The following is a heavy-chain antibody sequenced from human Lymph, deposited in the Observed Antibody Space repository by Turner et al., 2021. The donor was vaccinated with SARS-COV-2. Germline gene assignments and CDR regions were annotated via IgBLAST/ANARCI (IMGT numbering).Heavy chain of an antibody. CDR1: WFTVCNNY. CDR3: ARDLGPFAFDI. CDR2: IYSGGTT. J-gene: IGHJ3*02. V-gene: IGHV3-53*02. Sequence: VQLVETGGGLMQPGGYLRRSCAASWFTVCNNYMSWVRQAPGNGLKWVSVIYSGGTTYYEDSEKSRITISSNNSKNTLYLKRNSMRAENTAEYYCARDLGPFAFDIWGQGTMVTVSS.